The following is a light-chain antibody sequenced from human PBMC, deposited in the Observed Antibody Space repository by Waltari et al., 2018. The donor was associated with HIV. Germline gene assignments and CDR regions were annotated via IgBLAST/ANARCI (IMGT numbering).Light chain of an antibody. J-gene: IGKJ2*01. V-gene: IGKV1-33*01. CDR2: DAS. CDR1: HDITNF. Sequence: DIQMTQSPSSLSASVGDRVTITCQASHDITNFLNWYQQKPGKAPKLLIYDASNLKTGVPSRFSGSGSGTYFTFIISSLQPEDVATYYCQQYGNVQYYFGQGTKLDLK. CDR3: QQYGNVQYY.